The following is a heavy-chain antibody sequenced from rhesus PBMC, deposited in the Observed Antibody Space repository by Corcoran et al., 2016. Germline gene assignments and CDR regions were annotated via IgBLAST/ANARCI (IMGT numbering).Heavy chain of an antibody. Sequence: EVQLVESGGGLVQPGGSLRLSCAASGFTFSSFGLSWVRQAPGKGLEWVSSISHSSSHIYYSDSVKGRFTVSRDNAKNSLSLQMNSLRVEDTAVYYCARGDYGLGYYWWCHGLDSWGHGVVVT. CDR1: GFTFSSFG. CDR2: ISHSSSHI. CDR3: ARGDYGLGYYWWCHGLDS. J-gene: IGHJ6*01. D-gene: IGHD2-39*02. V-gene: IGHV3S16*01.